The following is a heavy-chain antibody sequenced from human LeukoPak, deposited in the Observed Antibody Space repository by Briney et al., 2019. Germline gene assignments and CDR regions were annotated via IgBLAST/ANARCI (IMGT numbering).Heavy chain of an antibody. CDR3: ARGKEMATIPFDY. J-gene: IGHJ4*02. Sequence: PSETLSLTCTVSGVSISSGDYYWSWIRQPPGKGLEWIGYIYYSGSTYYNPSLKSRVTISVDTSKNQFSLKLSSVTAADTAVYYCARGKEMATIPFDYWGQGTLVTVSS. CDR2: IYYSGST. V-gene: IGHV4-30-4*01. D-gene: IGHD5-24*01. CDR1: GVSISSGDYY.